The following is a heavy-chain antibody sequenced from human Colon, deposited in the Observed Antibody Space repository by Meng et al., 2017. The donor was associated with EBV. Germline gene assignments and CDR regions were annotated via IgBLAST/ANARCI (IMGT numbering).Heavy chain of an antibody. J-gene: IGHJ5*02. V-gene: IGHV4-30-2*01. CDR2: IYHGGTT. Sequence: QGSHHGLCQPQQPPSLTCAVPGDSISSGDYSWSWIRQPPGQGLEWIGYIYHGGTTYNTSLKSRVTISVDNSKNQFSLRLTSVTAADTAVYYCARGPYCGGDCYWFDPWGQGTLVTASS. CDR1: GDSISSGDYS. CDR3: ARGPYCGGDCYWFDP. D-gene: IGHD2-21*02.